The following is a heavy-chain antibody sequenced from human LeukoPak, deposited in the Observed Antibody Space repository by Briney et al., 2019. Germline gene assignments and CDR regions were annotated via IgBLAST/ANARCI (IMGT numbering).Heavy chain of an antibody. CDR2: IYSGGST. D-gene: IGHD1-1*01. J-gene: IGHJ3*02. Sequence: PGGSLRLSCAASGFTVSSNYMTWVRQAPGKGLEWVSLIYSGGSTSYADSVRGRFTISRDNSKNTLYLQMNSLRAEDTAVYYCARIETVADAFVMWGEGTLVTVSS. V-gene: IGHV3-66*01. CDR3: ARIETVADAFVM. CDR1: GFTVSSNY.